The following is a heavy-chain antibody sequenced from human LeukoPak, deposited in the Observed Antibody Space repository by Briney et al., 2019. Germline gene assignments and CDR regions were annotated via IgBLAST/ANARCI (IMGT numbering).Heavy chain of an antibody. CDR3: TRGTGRYVY. CDR2: IRAKAYGGTA. CDR1: GSTLGDFP. D-gene: IGHD1-26*01. Sequence: GGSLRLFCTTSGSTLGDFPMTWVRQAPGKGLEWVGYIRAKAYGGTAEYTASVKGRFIISRDDSKRIAYLQMSSLKPEDTAVYYCTRGTGRYVYWEERTPVTVSS. V-gene: IGHV3-49*04. J-gene: IGHJ4*02.